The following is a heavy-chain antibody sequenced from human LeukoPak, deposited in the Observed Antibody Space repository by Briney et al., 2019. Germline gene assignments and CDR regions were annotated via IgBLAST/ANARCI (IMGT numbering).Heavy chain of an antibody. V-gene: IGHV4-59*08. CDR3: AGHFDNGDYKKTFDI. J-gene: IGHJ3*02. CDR2: IHHSGTT. Sequence: SETLSLTCTVSGDSMTNYYWNWIRQPPGKGLEWIGYIHHSGTTNYNPSLKSRVTISADTSKNHFSLKLSSVTAADTAVYYCAGHFDNGDYKKTFDIWGQGTMVTVSS. CDR1: GDSMTNYY. D-gene: IGHD4-17*01.